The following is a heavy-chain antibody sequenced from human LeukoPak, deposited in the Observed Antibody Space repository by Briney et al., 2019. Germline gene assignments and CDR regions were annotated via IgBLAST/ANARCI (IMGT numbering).Heavy chain of an antibody. V-gene: IGHV3-21*01. CDR1: GFTFSSYS. D-gene: IGHD1-14*01. CDR3: ARDIISPYYYYGMDV. J-gene: IGHJ6*02. CDR2: ISGSSSYI. Sequence: GGSLRLSCAASGFTFSSYSMTWVRQAPGKGLEWVSSISGSSSYIYYADSVKGRFTISRDNAKNSLYLQMNSLRAEDTAVYYCARDIISPYYYYGMDVWGQGTTVTVSS.